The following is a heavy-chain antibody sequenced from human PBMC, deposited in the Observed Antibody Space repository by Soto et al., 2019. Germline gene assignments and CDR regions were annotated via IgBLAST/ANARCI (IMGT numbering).Heavy chain of an antibody. D-gene: IGHD6-13*01. CDR2: IYYSGST. Sequence: SETLSLTCTVSGGSISSGVYYWSWIRQHPGKGLEWIGYIYYSGSTYYNPSLKSRVTISVDTSKNQFSLKLSSVTAADTAVYYCARCKSSWPIDYWGQGTLVTVSS. V-gene: IGHV4-31*03. CDR1: GGSISSGVYY. CDR3: ARCKSSWPIDY. J-gene: IGHJ4*02.